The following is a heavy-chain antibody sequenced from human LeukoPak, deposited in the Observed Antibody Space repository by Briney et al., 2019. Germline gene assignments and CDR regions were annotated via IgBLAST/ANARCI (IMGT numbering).Heavy chain of an antibody. V-gene: IGHV1-18*01. CDR1: GYTFTSYV. D-gene: IGHD3-22*01. CDR2: ISAYNGNT. Sequence: ASVKVSCKASGYTFTSYVISWVRQAPGQGLEWMGWISAYNGNTNYAQKLQGRVTMTTDTSTSTAYMELRSLRSDDTAVYYCATVEYYYDSSGYPHDKYYFDYWGQGTLVTVSS. J-gene: IGHJ4*02. CDR3: ATVEYYYDSSGYPHDKYYFDY.